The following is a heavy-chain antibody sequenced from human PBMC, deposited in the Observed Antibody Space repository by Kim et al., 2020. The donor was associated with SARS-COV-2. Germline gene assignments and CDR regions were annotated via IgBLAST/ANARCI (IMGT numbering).Heavy chain of an antibody. CDR1: GFTFSNQA. CDR3: AKGRGYYYYYYAMDV. V-gene: IGHV3-23*01. Sequence: GGSLRLSCAASGFTFSNQAMNWVRQAPGKGLEWVSSISGSGTDTYYAESVKGRFTISRDNSKNTVHLQMINLRAEDTALYYCAKGRGYYYYYYAMDVWGQGTTVTVSS. CDR2: ISGSGTDT. D-gene: IGHD3-22*01. J-gene: IGHJ6*02.